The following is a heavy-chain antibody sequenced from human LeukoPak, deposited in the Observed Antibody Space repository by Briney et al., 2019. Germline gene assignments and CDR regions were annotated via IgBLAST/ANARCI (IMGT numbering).Heavy chain of an antibody. CDR3: ATGRWYCDY. CDR2: ISGSGAST. Sequence: GGSLGLSCAAPGFTFSTYAMSWVRQAQGKGLEWVSLISGSGASTYYADSVKGRFTISRDNSKNTLYLQMNSLRAEDTAVYYCATGRWYCDYWGQGTLVAVSS. J-gene: IGHJ4*02. CDR1: GFTFSTYA. V-gene: IGHV3-23*01. D-gene: IGHD6-13*01.